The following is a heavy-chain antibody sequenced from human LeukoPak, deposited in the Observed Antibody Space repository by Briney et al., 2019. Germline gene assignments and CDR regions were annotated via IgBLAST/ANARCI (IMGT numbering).Heavy chain of an antibody. J-gene: IGHJ4*02. CDR1: GYSISSGYY. Sequence: PSETLSLTCTVSGYSISSGYYWGWIRQPPGKGLEWLASIYHSGIIYYNPSLKSRVTISVDTSKNQFSLKLTSVTAADTAVYYCARGLGRQQLVSPFDYWGQGTLVTVSS. CDR3: ARGLGRQQLVSPFDY. CDR2: IYHSGII. V-gene: IGHV4-38-2*02. D-gene: IGHD6-13*01.